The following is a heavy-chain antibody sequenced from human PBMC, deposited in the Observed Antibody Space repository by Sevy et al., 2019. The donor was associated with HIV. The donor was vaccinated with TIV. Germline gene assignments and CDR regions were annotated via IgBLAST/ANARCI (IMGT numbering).Heavy chain of an antibody. V-gene: IGHV3-23*01. D-gene: IGHD1-7*01. J-gene: IGHJ5*02. Sequence: GGSLRLSCKVTGLTSGAFAMSWVRQTPGKGLEWISSISGSGGPTHYADSVKGRFTISRDKSKGTVDLEMNSLRGDDTAVDYCAKPNWNFRADWFDTWGQGTLVTVSS. CDR1: GLTSGAFA. CDR3: AKPNWNFRADWFDT. CDR2: ISGSGGPT.